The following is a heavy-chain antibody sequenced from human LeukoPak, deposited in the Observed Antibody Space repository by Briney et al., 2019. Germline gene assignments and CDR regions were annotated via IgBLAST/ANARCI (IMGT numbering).Heavy chain of an antibody. CDR3: ARARIRRSGGSCFDY. CDR1: GGSFSGYY. CDR2: INHSGST. D-gene: IGHD2-15*01. V-gene: IGHV4-34*01. Sequence: SETLSLTCAVYGGSFSGYYWSWIRQPPGKGLEWIGEINHSGSTNYNPSLKSRATISVDTSKNQFSLKLSSVTAADTAVYYCARARIRRSGGSCFDYWGQGTLVTVSS. J-gene: IGHJ4*02.